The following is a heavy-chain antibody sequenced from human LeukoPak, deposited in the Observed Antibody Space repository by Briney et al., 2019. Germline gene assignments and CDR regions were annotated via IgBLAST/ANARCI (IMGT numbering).Heavy chain of an antibody. J-gene: IGHJ6*02. CDR3: ARYGIAARLGDSYYYGMDV. V-gene: IGHV4-59*08. Sequence: KPSETLSLTCTVSRXSISSYYWSWIRQPPGKGLEWIGYIYYSGSTNYNPSLKSRVTISVDTSKNQFSLKLSSVTAADTAVYYCARYGIAARLGDSYYYGMDVWGQGTTVTVSS. D-gene: IGHD6-6*01. CDR1: RXSISSYY. CDR2: IYYSGST.